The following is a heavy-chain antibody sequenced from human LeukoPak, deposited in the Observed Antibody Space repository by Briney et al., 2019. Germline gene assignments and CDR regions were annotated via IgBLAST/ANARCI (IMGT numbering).Heavy chain of an antibody. CDR3: ASFWSGYLLDAFDI. V-gene: IGHV3-48*04. CDR1: GFTFSSFS. CDR2: IRTSGTNT. D-gene: IGHD3-3*01. J-gene: IGHJ3*02. Sequence: GGSLRLSCVASGFTFSSFSMNWVRQAPGKGLEWVSYIRTSGTNTDYTGSVKGRFTISRDNAKNSLYLQMNSLRAEDTAVYYCASFWSGYLLDAFDIWGQGTMVTVSS.